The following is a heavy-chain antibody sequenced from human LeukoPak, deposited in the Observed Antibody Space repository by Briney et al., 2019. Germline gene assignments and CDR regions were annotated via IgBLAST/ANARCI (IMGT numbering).Heavy chain of an antibody. CDR2: INPSGGST. Sequence: ASVKVSCKASGYTFTSYYMHWVRQAPGQGLEWMGIINPSGGSTDYAQKFQGRVTMTRDTSTSTVYMELSSLRSEDTAVYYCARDAIVAPGGYWGQGTLVTVSS. D-gene: IGHD3-22*01. V-gene: IGHV1-46*01. J-gene: IGHJ4*02. CDR1: GYTFTSYY. CDR3: ARDAIVAPGGY.